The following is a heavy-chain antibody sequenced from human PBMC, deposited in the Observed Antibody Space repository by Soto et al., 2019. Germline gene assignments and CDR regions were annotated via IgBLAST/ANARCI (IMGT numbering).Heavy chain of an antibody. CDR2: IYPGGSDT. CDR1: GYSFTSYW. J-gene: IGHJ5*02. CDR3: ARRDTSGWYRGGNWFDP. D-gene: IGHD6-19*01. Sequence: GEALKISWKGSGYSFTSYWIGWVRQGPGKGLEWMGIIYPGGSDTRYSPSCQGQVTISDDKSISTAYLQWSSLKASDTAMYYCARRDTSGWYRGGNWFDPWGQGTLVTVSS. V-gene: IGHV5-51*01.